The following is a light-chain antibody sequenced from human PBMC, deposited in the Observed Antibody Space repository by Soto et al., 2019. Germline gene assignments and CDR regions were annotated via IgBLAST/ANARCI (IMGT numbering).Light chain of an antibody. CDR2: EVT. CDR1: SSDVGGYNY. Sequence: QSVLTQPPSASGSPGQSVTISCTGTSSDVGGYNYVSWYQQHPGKAPKVMIYEVTKRPSGVPDRFSASKSGNTASLTVSGLQAEDEADYYCSSFAGSNEVVFGGGTQLT. V-gene: IGLV2-8*01. CDR3: SSFAGSNEVV. J-gene: IGLJ2*01.